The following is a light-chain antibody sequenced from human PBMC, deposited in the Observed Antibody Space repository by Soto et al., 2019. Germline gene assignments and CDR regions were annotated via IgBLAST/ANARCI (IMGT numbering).Light chain of an antibody. CDR3: QTWGTGIPWV. Sequence: QLVLTQSPSASASLGASGTLTCTLSSGHSSYAIAWHQQQPEKGPRYLMKLNSDGSHSKGDGIPDRFSGSSSGAERYLTISSLQSEDEADYYCQTWGTGIPWVFGGGTKLTVL. CDR1: SGHSSYA. J-gene: IGLJ3*02. CDR2: LNSDGSH. V-gene: IGLV4-69*01.